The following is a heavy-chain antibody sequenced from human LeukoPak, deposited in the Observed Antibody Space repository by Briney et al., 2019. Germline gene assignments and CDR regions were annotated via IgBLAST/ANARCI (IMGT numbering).Heavy chain of an antibody. V-gene: IGHV1-69*05. CDR3: AKFGPILGIGYDFSAN. D-gene: IGHD5-12*01. CDR2: IIPIFGTA. J-gene: IGHJ4*02. CDR1: GGTFSSYA. Sequence: SVKVSCKASGGTFSSYAISWVRQAPGQGLEWMGGIIPIFGTANYAQKFQGRVTITTDESTSKAYMELSSLKSEDTAVYYCAKFGPILGIGYDFSANWGKGPRVTVSS.